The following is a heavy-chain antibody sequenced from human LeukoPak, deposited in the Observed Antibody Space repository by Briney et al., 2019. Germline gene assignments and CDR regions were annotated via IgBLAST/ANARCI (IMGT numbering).Heavy chain of an antibody. V-gene: IGHV3-33*06. CDR3: AKGGGPAHFDY. CDR2: IWYDGSNK. CDR1: GFTFDSYG. J-gene: IGHJ4*02. Sequence: PGGSLRLSCAASGFTFDSYGMHWVRQAPGKGLEWVTLIWYDGSNKYYADSVKGRFTISRDNSKNTLYLQMNSLRAEDTAVYYCAKGGGPAHFDYWGQGTLVTVSS. D-gene: IGHD3-10*01.